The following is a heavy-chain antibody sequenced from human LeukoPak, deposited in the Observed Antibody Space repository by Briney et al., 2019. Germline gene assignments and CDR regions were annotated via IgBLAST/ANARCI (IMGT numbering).Heavy chain of an antibody. V-gene: IGHV4-4*07. CDR1: GGSIGSYY. Sequence: SETLSLTCTVSGGSIGSYYWSWIRQPAGKGLEWIGRIYTSGSTSYNPSLKSRVTISLDTSKNQFSLRLSSVTAADTAVYYCARGRDSRGYQFKGFDYWGQGTLVTVSS. J-gene: IGHJ4*02. CDR3: ARGRDSRGYQFKGFDY. D-gene: IGHD3-22*01. CDR2: IYTSGST.